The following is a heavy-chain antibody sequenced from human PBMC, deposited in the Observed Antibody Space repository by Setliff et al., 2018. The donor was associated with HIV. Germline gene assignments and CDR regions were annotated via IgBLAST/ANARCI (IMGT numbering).Heavy chain of an antibody. Sequence: ASVKVSCKASGYTFTSYYMHWVRQAPGQGLEWMGRINPSSGRTSYTQMFRGRVTMTRDTSTSTVYMELSGLRSEDTAVYYCAKDMNRGGYSDSSPHDFWGQGTLVTVSS. CDR3: AKDMNRGGYSDSSPHDF. CDR1: GYTFTSYY. J-gene: IGHJ4*02. V-gene: IGHV1-46*01. D-gene: IGHD3-22*01. CDR2: INPSSGRT.